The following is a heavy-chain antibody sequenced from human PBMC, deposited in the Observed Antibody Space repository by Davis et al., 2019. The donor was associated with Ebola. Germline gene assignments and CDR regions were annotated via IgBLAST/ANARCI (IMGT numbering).Heavy chain of an antibody. V-gene: IGHV4-31*03. CDR2: IYYSGST. J-gene: IGHJ6*02. CDR3: AIAVVHRDYGMDV. Sequence: SETLSLTCTVSGGSISSGGYYWSWIRQHPGKGLEWIGYIYYSGSTYYNPSLKSRVTISVDTSKNQFSLKLSSVTAADTAVYYCAIAVVHRDYGMDVWGQGTTVTVSS. D-gene: IGHD2-2*01. CDR1: GGSISSGGYY.